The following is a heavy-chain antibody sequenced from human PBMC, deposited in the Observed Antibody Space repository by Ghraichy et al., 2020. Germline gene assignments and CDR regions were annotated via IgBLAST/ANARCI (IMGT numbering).Heavy chain of an antibody. J-gene: IGHJ4*02. CDR1: EFTVSSNY. D-gene: IGHD3-22*01. V-gene: IGHV3-66*01. CDR3: ARDVGAYYDNSGYYY. Sequence: GGSLRLSCVVSEFTVSSNYMGWVRQAPGKGPECVSLIYSGGDTHYADSVKGRFTMSRDNFKTTLHLQMDSLRAEDTAVYYCARDVGAYYDNSGYYYWGPGTLVTVSS. CDR2: IYSGGDT.